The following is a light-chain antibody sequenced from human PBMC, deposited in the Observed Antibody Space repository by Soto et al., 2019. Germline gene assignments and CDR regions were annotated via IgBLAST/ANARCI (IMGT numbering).Light chain of an antibody. CDR3: SSYAGSNNYV. CDR2: EVS. CDR1: SSDVGGYNY. Sequence: QPALTQPPAASGSPGQSVTLSCTGTSSDVGGYNYVSWYQQHPGKAPKLMIYEVSKRPSGVPDRFSGSKSGNTASLTVSGLQAEDEADYYCSSYAGSNNYVFGTGTKVTVL. V-gene: IGLV2-8*01. J-gene: IGLJ1*01.